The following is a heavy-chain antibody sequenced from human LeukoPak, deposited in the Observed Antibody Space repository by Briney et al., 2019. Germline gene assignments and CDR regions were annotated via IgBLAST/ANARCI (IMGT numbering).Heavy chain of an antibody. V-gene: IGHV5-51*01. CDR3: ARHGPSTAGAYNWFGP. CDR2: IHPGDSDI. J-gene: IGHJ5*02. D-gene: IGHD2-8*02. Sequence: GESLKISCQGSGYTFTSYWIGWVRQMPGKGLEWVGNIHPGDSDIRYSPSFQGQVTISADKSINTAYLQWSSLKASDSAMYYCARHGPSTAGAYNWFGPWGQGTLVTVSS. CDR1: GYTFTSYW.